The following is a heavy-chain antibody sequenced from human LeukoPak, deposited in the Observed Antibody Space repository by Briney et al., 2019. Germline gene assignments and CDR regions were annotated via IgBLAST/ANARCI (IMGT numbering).Heavy chain of an antibody. CDR2: ISSGDGST. Sequence: PGGSLRLSWAASGFSFSIYAMSWVRQAPGKGLEWVSSISSGDGSTYYADSVKGQFTISRDNSKNTLYLQMSSLRAEDTAVYFCAQNWNLDSWGQGTLVTVSS. J-gene: IGHJ4*02. CDR3: AQNWNLDS. CDR1: GFSFSIYA. V-gene: IGHV3-23*01. D-gene: IGHD1-1*01.